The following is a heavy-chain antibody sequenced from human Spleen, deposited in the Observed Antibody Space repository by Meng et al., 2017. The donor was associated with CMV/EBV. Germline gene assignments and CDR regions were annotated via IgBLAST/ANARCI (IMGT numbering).Heavy chain of an antibody. CDR2: IYHSGST. J-gene: IGHJ4*02. D-gene: IGHD3-22*01. V-gene: IGHV4-38-2*02. CDR3: ARTRSGYYSPFDY. Sequence: SETLSLTCTVSGYSISSGYYWGWVRQPPGKGLEWIGSIYHSGSTYYNPSLKSRVTISVDTSKNQFSLKLSSVTAADTAVYYCARTRSGYYSPFDYWGQGTLVTVSS. CDR1: GYSISSGYY.